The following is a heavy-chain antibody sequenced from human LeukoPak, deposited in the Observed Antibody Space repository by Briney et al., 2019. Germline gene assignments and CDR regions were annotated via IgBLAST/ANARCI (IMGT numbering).Heavy chain of an antibody. D-gene: IGHD6-13*01. J-gene: IGHJ3*02. CDR3: ARDRGAAGTGDDAFDI. V-gene: IGHV3-33*01. CDR1: GSTFSSYG. CDR2: IWYDGSNK. Sequence: PGGPLRLSCAASGSTFSSYGMHWVRQAPDKGLEWVAVIWYDGSNKYYADSVKGRFTISRDNSKNTLYLQMNSLRAEDTAVYYCARDRGAAGTGDDAFDIWGQGTMVTVSS.